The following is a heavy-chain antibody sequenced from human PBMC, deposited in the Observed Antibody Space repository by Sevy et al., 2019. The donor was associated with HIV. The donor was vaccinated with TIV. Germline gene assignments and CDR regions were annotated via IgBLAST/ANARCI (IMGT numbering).Heavy chain of an antibody. J-gene: IGHJ6*02. CDR2: VYSGGAT. D-gene: IGHD2-15*01. Sequence: GGSLRLSCAVSGFTLTNEFFSWVRQAPGKGLEWVAVVYSGGATYYADSVKGRFTISRDKSKSTLYLQVKRLRAEDTAGYYGARVGYCGGGTCFSGFYYAMDVWGQGTTVTVSS. CDR1: GFTLTNEF. CDR3: ARVGYCGGGTCFSGFYYAMDV. V-gene: IGHV3-53*01.